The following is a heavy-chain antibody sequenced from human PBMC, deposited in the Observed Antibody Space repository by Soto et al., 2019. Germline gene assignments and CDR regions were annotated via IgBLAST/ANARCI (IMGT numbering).Heavy chain of an antibody. CDR3: AREFIAVAGFDAFDI. V-gene: IGHV4-39*01. CDR2: VYYNGST. D-gene: IGHD6-19*01. Sequence: QLQLQESGPGLVKPSETLSLTCTVSGGSISSSDSYWGWIRQSPGKGLEWIGNVYYNGSTYCNPSLQRRVTISVDTSTNPSSLKLSSVTAADTAVYYCAREFIAVAGFDAFDIWGQGTLVTVSS. CDR1: GGSISSSDSY. J-gene: IGHJ3*02.